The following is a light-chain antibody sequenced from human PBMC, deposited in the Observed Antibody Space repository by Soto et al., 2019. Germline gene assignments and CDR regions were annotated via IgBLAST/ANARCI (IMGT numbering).Light chain of an antibody. V-gene: IGLV2-14*01. CDR3: SSYTSSSTLRV. CDR2: DVS. Sequence: QSALTQPTSVPGSTGQSITISCTGTSSDVGGYNYVSWYQQHPGKAPKLMIYDVSNRPSGVSNRFSGSKSGNTASLTISGLQAEDEADYYCSSYTSSSTLRVFGGGTKLTV. CDR1: SSDVGGYNY. J-gene: IGLJ2*01.